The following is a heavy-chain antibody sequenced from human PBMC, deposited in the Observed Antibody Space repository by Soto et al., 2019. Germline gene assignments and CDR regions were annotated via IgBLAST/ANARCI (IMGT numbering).Heavy chain of an antibody. Sequence: QVQLQESGPGLVKPWETLSLTCSVSGGCISGSDYYWAWIRQPPGNGMEWIGSVYHSGTIYLNPSIMSRVTIFADTSRNLFSLSLSSVTASDTAVYYWATAALVPAALHAAFEMGCRGTMVTVSS. J-gene: IGHJ3*02. V-gene: IGHV4-39*01. CDR3: ATAALVPAALHAAFEM. CDR2: VYHSGTI. CDR1: GGCISGSDYY. D-gene: IGHD2-2*01.